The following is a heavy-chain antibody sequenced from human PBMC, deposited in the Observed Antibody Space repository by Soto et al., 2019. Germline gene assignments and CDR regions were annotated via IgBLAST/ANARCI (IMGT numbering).Heavy chain of an antibody. Sequence: QVQLQQWGAGLLKPSETLSLNCAVTGGSLSGYYWSWIRQPPGKGLEWIGEVKDGGRTNYSPSLRGRVTRSSDTSNNQFSLRLNSVTAADTGVYYCARGQEGVVATHWDQGSLVTVSS. D-gene: IGHD5-12*01. J-gene: IGHJ4*02. CDR2: VKDGGRT. CDR3: ARGQEGVVATH. CDR1: GGSLSGYY. V-gene: IGHV4-34*01.